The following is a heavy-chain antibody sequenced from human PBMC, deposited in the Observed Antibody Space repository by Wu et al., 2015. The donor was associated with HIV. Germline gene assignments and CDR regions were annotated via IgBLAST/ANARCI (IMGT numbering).Heavy chain of an antibody. CDR1: GYTFTGYY. CDR3: TRGQKLIRGAYDI. D-gene: IGHD6-13*01. J-gene: IGHJ3*02. CDR2: INPKSGGT. V-gene: IGHV1-2*02. Sequence: QVQVVQSGNEVKKPGASVKVSCKASGYTFTGYYMHWVRQAPGQGLEWMGWINPKSGGTNYAQKFQGRVTMTRDTSISTAYMELSSLRSEDTAIYYCTRGQKLIRGAYDIWGQGTTVIVSS.